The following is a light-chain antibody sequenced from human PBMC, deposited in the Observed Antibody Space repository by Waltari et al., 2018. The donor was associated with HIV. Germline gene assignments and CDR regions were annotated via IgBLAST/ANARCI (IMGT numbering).Light chain of an antibody. CDR1: TSHLVYYDP. Sequence: QSGLTQPASVSGSPGQSLTISCTGSTSHLVYYDPVSWYQHHPGKAPKGIIFEVSNRPSGIPNRFSGSKSGSTASLTISGLQAEDEAYYFCTSYISSATPVFGGGTKVTVL. V-gene: IGLV2-14*01. J-gene: IGLJ3*02. CDR2: EVS. CDR3: TSYISSATPV.